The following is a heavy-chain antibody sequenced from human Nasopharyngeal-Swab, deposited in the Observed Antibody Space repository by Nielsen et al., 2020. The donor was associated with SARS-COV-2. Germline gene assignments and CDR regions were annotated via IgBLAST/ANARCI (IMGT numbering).Heavy chain of an antibody. CDR1: GGSISSYY. Sequence: SETLSLTCTVSGGSISSYYWSWIRQPPGKGLEWIGYIYYSGSTNYNPSLKSRVTISVDTSKNQFSLKLSSVTAADTAVYYCARGRSSGYYYGYYYGMDVWGQGTTVTVSS. CDR3: ARGRSSGYYYGYYYGMDV. J-gene: IGHJ6*02. D-gene: IGHD3-22*01. V-gene: IGHV4-59*12. CDR2: IYYSGST.